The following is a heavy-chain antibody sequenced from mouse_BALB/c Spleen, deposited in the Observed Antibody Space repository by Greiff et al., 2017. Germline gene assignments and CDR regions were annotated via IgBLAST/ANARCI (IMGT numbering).Heavy chain of an antibody. CDR3: TRGYGGGAWFAY. J-gene: IGHJ3*01. V-gene: IGHV1-5*01. D-gene: IGHD2-2*01. CDR1: GYSFTSYW. Sequence: VQLQQSGTVLARPGASVKMSCKASGYSFTSYWMHWVKQRPGQGLEWIGAIYPGNSDTSYNQKFKGKAKLTAVTSASTAYMELSSLTNEDSAVYYCTRGYGGGAWFAYWGQGTLVTVSA. CDR2: IYPGNSDT.